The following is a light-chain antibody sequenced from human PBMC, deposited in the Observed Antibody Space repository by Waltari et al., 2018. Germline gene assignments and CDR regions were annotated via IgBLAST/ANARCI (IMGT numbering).Light chain of an antibody. CDR2: GAS. Sequence: IVLTQSPGTLSLSPGERATLSCRASQSVGRTLAWYQQKPGQAPRLLIYGASIRATGIPDRFSGGGSGTDFSLGINRLEPEDFAVYYCQHYVSLPATFGQGTKVESK. CDR3: QHYVSLPAT. V-gene: IGKV3-20*01. J-gene: IGKJ1*01. CDR1: QSVGRT.